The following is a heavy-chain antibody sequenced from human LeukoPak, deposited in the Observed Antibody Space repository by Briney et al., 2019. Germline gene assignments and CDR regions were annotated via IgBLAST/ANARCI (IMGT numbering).Heavy chain of an antibody. J-gene: IGHJ5*02. CDR2: IKTDGSDT. CDR1: GFTFSSFW. V-gene: IGHV3-74*01. CDR3: ARDFKDVSP. Sequence: GGSLRLSCAASGFTFSSFWMHWVRHAPGQGPVWVSGIKTDGSDTRYADSVKGRFTISRDNAKSTQYLQMNSLRAEDTAMYYCARDFKDVSPWGPGTLVTVSS.